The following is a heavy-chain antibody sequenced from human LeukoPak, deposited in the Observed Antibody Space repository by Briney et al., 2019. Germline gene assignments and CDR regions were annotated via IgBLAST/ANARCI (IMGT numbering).Heavy chain of an antibody. CDR1: GGSFSGYY. J-gene: IGHJ6*02. CDR3: ARAEPSYIVVVVVATRGGYMDV. CDR2: INHSGST. D-gene: IGHD2-15*01. V-gene: IGHV4-34*01. Sequence: PSETLSLTCAVYGGSFSGYYWSWIRQPPGKGLEWIGEINHSGSTNYYASLKRRVTMSVDMSKNQFSLKLSSVTAADPAVYYCARAEPSYIVVVVVATRGGYMDVWDQGTTVTVSS.